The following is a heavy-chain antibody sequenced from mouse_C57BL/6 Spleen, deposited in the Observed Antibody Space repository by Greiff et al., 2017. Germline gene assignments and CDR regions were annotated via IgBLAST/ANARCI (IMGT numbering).Heavy chain of an antibody. CDR3: AREGVGDYFDY. J-gene: IGHJ2*01. D-gene: IGHD1-1*02. CDR1: GFTFSDYY. Sequence: DVHLVESEGGLVQPGSSMKLSCTASGFTFSDYYMAWVRQVPEKGLEWVANINYDGSSTYYLDSLKSRFIISRDNAKNILYLQMSSLKSEDTATYYCAREGVGDYFDYWGQGTTLTVSS. V-gene: IGHV5-16*01. CDR2: INYDGSST.